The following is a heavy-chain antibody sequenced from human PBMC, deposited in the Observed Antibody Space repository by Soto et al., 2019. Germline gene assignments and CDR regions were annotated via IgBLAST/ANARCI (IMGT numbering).Heavy chain of an antibody. D-gene: IGHD4-17*01. CDR2: ISSSSSTI. J-gene: IGHJ4*02. CDR3: ARDNGDYYYYFDY. CDR1: GFTFSSYS. V-gene: IGHV3-48*01. Sequence: EVQLVESGGGLVQPVGSLRLSCAASGFTFSSYSMNWVRQAPGKGLEWVSYISSSSSTIYYADSVKGRFTISRDNAKNSLYLQMNSLRAEDTAVYYCARDNGDYYYYFDYWGQGTLVTVSS.